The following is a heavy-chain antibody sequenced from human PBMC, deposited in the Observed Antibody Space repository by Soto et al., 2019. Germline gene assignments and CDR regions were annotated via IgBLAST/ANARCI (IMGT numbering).Heavy chain of an antibody. J-gene: IGHJ5*02. CDR3: ARHHGAARGFDP. CDR2: MNTYNGGT. D-gene: IGHD3-10*01. CDR1: GYVFTIYG. V-gene: IGHV1-18*01. Sequence: GASVKVSCKASGYVFTIYGISWVRQAPGQGLEWMGWMNTYNGGTNYAPTVQGRVTMTTDTSTSTAYMELRSLRSDDTAVYYCARHHGAARGFDPWGQGTLVTVSS.